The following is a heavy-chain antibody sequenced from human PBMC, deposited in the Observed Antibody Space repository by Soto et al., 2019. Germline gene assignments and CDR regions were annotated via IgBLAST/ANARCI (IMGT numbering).Heavy chain of an antibody. V-gene: IGHV3-30-3*01. J-gene: IGHJ4*02. CDR1: GFTFSSYA. CDR3: ARDAIPIFGVVKGGFDY. Sequence: QVQLVESGGGVVQPGRSLRLSCAASGFTFSSYAMHWVRQAPGKGLEWVAVISYDGSNKYYADSVKGRFTISRDNSKNTLYLQMNSLRAEDTAVYYCARDAIPIFGVVKGGFDYWGQGTLVTVSS. CDR2: ISYDGSNK. D-gene: IGHD3-3*01.